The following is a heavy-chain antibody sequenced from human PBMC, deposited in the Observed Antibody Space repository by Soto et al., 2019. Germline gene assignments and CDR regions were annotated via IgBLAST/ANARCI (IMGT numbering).Heavy chain of an antibody. CDR1: GFTFSHYA. J-gene: IGHJ6*02. Sequence: QLLESGGGLVQPGGSLRVSCAASGFTFSHYAMTWVRQAPGKGLEWVSTIGGSGGDTYYSDSVKGRFTISRDNSRNSLYLQMDSLRAEDTALYYCVRDWSGSSCPCMDGWGQGTTVTVSS. CDR3: VRDWSGSSCPCMDG. D-gene: IGHD3-3*01. V-gene: IGHV3-23*01. CDR2: IGGSGGDT.